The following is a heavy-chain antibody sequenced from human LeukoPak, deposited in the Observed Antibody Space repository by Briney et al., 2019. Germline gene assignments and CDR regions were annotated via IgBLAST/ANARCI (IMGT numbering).Heavy chain of an antibody. D-gene: IGHD6-13*01. J-gene: IGHJ5*02. V-gene: IGHV4-61*01. CDR1: GGSISSGSYY. CDR2: IYYSGST. CDR3: ARDRRGSSWTGWFDP. Sequence: TASETLSLTCTVSGGSISSGSYYWSWIRQPPGKGLEWIGYIYYSGSTNYNPSLTSRVTMSVDTSKNQFSLRLSSVTAADTAVYYCARDRRGSSWTGWFDPWGQGTLVTVSS.